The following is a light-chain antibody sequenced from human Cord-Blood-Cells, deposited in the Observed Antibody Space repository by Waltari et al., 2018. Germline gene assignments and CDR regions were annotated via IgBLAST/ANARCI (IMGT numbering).Light chain of an antibody. CDR1: QSISSY. CDR2: ASS. V-gene: IGKV1-39*01. Sequence: DIQMTQSPSSLSASVGDRVTITCRASQSISSYLNWYQQKQGKAPTLLIYASSSVQSGVTXXFSGSGSGTDFTLTISSLQPEDFATYYCQQSYSTPMYTFGQGTKLEIK. J-gene: IGKJ2*01. CDR3: QQSYSTPMYT.